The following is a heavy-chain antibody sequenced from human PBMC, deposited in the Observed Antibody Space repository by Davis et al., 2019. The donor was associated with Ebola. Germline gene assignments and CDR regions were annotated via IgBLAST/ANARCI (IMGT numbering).Heavy chain of an antibody. D-gene: IGHD2-2*01. CDR3: ARGADLVPAATGYYYYMDV. CDR1: GYTFTSYD. CDR2: MNPNSGNT. J-gene: IGHJ6*03. Sequence: ASVKVSCKASGYTFTSYDINWVRQATGQGLEWMGWMNPNSGNTGYAQKFQGRVTMTRNTSISTAYMELSSLRSEDTAVYYCARGADLVPAATGYYYYMDVWGKGTTVTVSS. V-gene: IGHV1-8*01.